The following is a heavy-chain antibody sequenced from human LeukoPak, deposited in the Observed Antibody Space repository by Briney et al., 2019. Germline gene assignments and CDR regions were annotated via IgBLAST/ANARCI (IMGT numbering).Heavy chain of an antibody. J-gene: IGHJ3*01. CDR1: GGSISSSNW. CDR3: AKDLLGRSSPR. CDR2: IYHSGST. D-gene: IGHD3-16*01. Sequence: PSGTLSLTCAVSGGSISSSNWWSWVRQPPGKGLEWIGEIYHSGSTNYNPSLESRVTISVDKSKNQFSLKVISVTVADTAVYYCAKDLLGRSSPRWGQGTMVTVSS. V-gene: IGHV4-4*02.